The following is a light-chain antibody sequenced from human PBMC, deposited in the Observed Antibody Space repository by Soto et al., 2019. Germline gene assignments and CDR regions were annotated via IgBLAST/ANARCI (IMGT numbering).Light chain of an antibody. Sequence: DIQMTQSPSILSASVGDRVTITCRASQSISSWLAWYQQKPGKAPNLLIHKASHLESGVPSRFSGSGSGTEFTLTISSLQPGDFATYYCQHYNNYPWPFGQGTKVDIX. V-gene: IGKV1-5*03. CDR3: QHYNNYPWP. CDR1: QSISSW. CDR2: KAS. J-gene: IGKJ1*01.